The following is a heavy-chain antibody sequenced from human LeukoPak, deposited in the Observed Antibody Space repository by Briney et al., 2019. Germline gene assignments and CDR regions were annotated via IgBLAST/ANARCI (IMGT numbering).Heavy chain of an antibody. Sequence: PSETLSLTCTVSGGSISSYYWSWIRQPAGEGLEWIGRIYTSGSTNYNPSLKSRVTMSVDTSKNQFSLKLSSVTAADTAVYYCARDYDSSGYYQGWFDPWGQGTLVTVSS. D-gene: IGHD3-22*01. CDR1: GGSISSYY. CDR2: IYTSGST. V-gene: IGHV4-4*07. CDR3: ARDYDSSGYYQGWFDP. J-gene: IGHJ5*02.